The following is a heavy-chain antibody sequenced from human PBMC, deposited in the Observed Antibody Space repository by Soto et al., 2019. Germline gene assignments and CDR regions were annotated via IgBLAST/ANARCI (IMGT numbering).Heavy chain of an antibody. V-gene: IGHV3-21*01. Sequence: GGSLRLSCAASGFTFSSYSMNWVRQAPGKGLEWVSSISSSSSYIYYADSVKGRFTISRDNAKNSLYLQMNSLRAEDTAVYYCAREVKAAKYYDFWSGYKNYFDYWGQGTLVTVSS. J-gene: IGHJ4*02. CDR2: ISSSSSYI. CDR3: AREVKAAKYYDFWSGYKNYFDY. D-gene: IGHD3-3*01. CDR1: GFTFSSYS.